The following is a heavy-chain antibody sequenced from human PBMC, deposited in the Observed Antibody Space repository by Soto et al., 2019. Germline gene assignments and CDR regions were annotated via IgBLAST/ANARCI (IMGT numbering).Heavy chain of an antibody. D-gene: IGHD2-15*01. CDR2: ISYSGST. Sequence: TLSLTCTVSGGSMSSYYWTWLRQSPGRGLEWTGYISYSGSTYYNPSLKSRVTISADTSKNQFSLRMNSMIAADTAVYYCARADPDASVGYWGQGTLVTVSS. CDR3: ARADPDASVGY. J-gene: IGHJ4*02. CDR1: GGSMSSYY. V-gene: IGHV4-59*01.